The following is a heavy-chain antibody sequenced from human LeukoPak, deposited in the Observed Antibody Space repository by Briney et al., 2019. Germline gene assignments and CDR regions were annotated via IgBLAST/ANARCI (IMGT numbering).Heavy chain of an antibody. D-gene: IGHD3-3*01. V-gene: IGHV1-2*02. Sequence: ASVKVSCKASGYTFTGYYMHWVRQAPGQGLEWMGWINPNSGGTNYAQKFQGRVTMTRDTSISTAYMELSRLRSDDTAVYYCARGYYDFWSGYPNSDYWGQGTLVTVSS. CDR2: INPNSGGT. CDR3: ARGYYDFWSGYPNSDY. CDR1: GYTFTGYY. J-gene: IGHJ4*02.